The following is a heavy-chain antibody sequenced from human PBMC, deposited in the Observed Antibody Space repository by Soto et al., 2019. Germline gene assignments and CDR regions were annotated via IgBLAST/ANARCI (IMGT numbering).Heavy chain of an antibody. V-gene: IGHV3-21*01. CDR3: ARDLTPIAAAGTITYYYYGMDV. CDR1: GFTFSSYS. D-gene: IGHD6-13*01. Sequence: GGSLRLSCAASGFTFSSYSMNWVRQAPGKGLEWVSSISSSSSYIYYADSVKGRFTISRDNAKNSLYLQMNSLRAEDTAVYYCARDLTPIAAAGTITYYYYGMDVWGQGTTVTVSS. J-gene: IGHJ6*02. CDR2: ISSSSSYI.